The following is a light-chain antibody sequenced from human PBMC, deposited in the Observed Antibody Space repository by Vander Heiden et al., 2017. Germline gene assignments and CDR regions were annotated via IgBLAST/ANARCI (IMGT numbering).Light chain of an antibody. V-gene: IGKV3-15*01. Sequence: IVMPQSPATLSVSPGARATLSCRASQSVSSNLAWYQQKPGQAPRLLIYGASTRATGIPARFSGSGSGTEFTLTISSLQSEDFAVYYCQQYNNWPPWTFGQGTKVEIK. CDR2: GAS. J-gene: IGKJ1*01. CDR1: QSVSSN. CDR3: QQYNNWPPWT.